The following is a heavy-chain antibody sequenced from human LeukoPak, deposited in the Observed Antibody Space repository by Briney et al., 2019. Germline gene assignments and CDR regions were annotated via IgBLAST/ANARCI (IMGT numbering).Heavy chain of an antibody. D-gene: IGHD4-17*01. CDR1: GDSISSYY. V-gene: IGHV4-59*01. CDR3: AREGRQDYVYFDC. Sequence: SETLSLTCTVSGDSISSYYWSWIRQPPGKGLEWMGYINYSGNTNYNPSLKSRVTISVDTSKNQFSLRLTSVTAADTAVYYCAREGRQDYVYFDCWGRGTLVTVSS. CDR2: INYSGNT. J-gene: IGHJ4*02.